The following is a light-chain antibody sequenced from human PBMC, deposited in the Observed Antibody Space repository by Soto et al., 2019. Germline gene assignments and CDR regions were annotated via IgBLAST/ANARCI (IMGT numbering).Light chain of an antibody. J-gene: IGKJ5*01. CDR3: QQYGSSPIP. CDR2: GAS. V-gene: IGKV3-20*01. Sequence: EIVLTQSPATLSLSPGERATLSCRASQGVSSYLAWYQQKPGQAPRLLIYGASSRATGIPDKFSGSGSGTDFTLTISRLEPEDFAVYYCQQYGSSPIPFGQGTRLEI. CDR1: QGVSSY.